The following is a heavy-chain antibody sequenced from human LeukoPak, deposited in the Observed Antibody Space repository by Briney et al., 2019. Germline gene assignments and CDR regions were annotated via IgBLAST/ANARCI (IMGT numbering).Heavy chain of an antibody. CDR1: GRSFSGYY. Sequence: SETLSLTCGVYGRSFSGYYWSWIRQPPGKGLEWIGEINHSGSTNYNPSLKSRVTISVDTSKNQFSLKLSSVTAADTAVYYCARGKTFFYFDYWGQETLVTVSS. CDR3: ARGKTFFYFDY. CDR2: INHSGST. V-gene: IGHV4-34*01. J-gene: IGHJ4*02.